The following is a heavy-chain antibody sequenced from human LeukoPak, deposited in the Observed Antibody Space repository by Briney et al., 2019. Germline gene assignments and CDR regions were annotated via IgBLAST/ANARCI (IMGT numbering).Heavy chain of an antibody. J-gene: IGHJ3*02. V-gene: IGHV4-4*07. CDR1: GGSISSYY. CDR3: ARVRVGAAHAFDI. D-gene: IGHD1-26*01. CDR2: IYTSGST. Sequence: PSETLSLTCTVSGGSISSYYWSWTRQPAGKGLEWIGRIYTSGSTNYNPSLKSRVTMSVDTSKNQFSLKLSSVTAVDTAVYYCARVRVGAAHAFDIWGQGTMVTVSS.